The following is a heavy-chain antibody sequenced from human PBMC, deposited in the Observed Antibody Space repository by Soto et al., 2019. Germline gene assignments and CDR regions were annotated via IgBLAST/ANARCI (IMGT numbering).Heavy chain of an antibody. D-gene: IGHD4-17*01. CDR2: IYYSGST. J-gene: IGHJ4*02. CDR1: GGSISSYY. Sequence: QVQLQESGPGLVKPSETLSLTCTVSGGSISSYYWSWIRQPPGKGLEWIGYIYYSGSTNYNPALKGRVTISVDTAKNQFSLKRSSVTAADTDVYDWARGGNGDYERSSYYMDDWGQGTLVTVSS. V-gene: IGHV4-59*01. CDR3: ARGGNGDYERSSYYMDD.